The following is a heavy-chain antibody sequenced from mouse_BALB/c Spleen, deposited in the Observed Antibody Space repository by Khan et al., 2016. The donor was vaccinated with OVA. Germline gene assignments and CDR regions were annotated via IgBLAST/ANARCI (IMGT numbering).Heavy chain of an antibody. CDR3: ASELGRYDAMDY. J-gene: IGHJ4*01. V-gene: IGHV3-2*02. CDR2: ISYSGNT. CDR1: GYSITSDYA. D-gene: IGHD4-1*01. Sequence: EVQLQESGPGLVKPSQSLSLTCTVTGYSITSDYAWNWIRPFPGNKLEWMGYISYSGNTTYNPSLKSRISITRDTSKNKFFLQLKSVTTEDTATYYCASELGRYDAMDYWGQGTSVTVSS.